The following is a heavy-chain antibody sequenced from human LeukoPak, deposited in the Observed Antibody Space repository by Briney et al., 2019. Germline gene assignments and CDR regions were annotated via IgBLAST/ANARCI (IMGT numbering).Heavy chain of an antibody. V-gene: IGHV3-30*18. Sequence: PGGSLRLSCAASGFTFSSYGMHWVRQAPGKGLEWVAVISYDGSNKYYADSVKGRFTISRDNSKNTLYLQMNSLRAEDTAVYYCAKEAASYYYYYGMDVWGQGTTVTVSS. CDR1: GFTFSSYG. CDR2: ISYDGSNK. J-gene: IGHJ6*02. CDR3: AKEAASYYYYYGMDV. D-gene: IGHD2-15*01.